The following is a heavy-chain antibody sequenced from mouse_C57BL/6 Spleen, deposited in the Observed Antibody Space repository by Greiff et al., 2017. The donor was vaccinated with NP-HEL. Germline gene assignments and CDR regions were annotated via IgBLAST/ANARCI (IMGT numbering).Heavy chain of an antibody. Sequence: EVQGVESGGDLVKPGGSLKLSCAASGFTFSSYGMSWVRQTPDKRLEWVATISSGGSYTYYPDSVKGRFTISRDNAKNTLYLQMSSLKSEDTAMYYCARPSITTVVPYWYFDVWGTGTTVTVSS. V-gene: IGHV5-6*01. D-gene: IGHD1-1*01. CDR2: ISSGGSYT. CDR1: GFTFSSYG. J-gene: IGHJ1*03. CDR3: ARPSITTVVPYWYFDV.